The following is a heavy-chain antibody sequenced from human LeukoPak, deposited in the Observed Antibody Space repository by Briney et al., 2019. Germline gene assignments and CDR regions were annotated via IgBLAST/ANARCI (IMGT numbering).Heavy chain of an antibody. CDR1: GFTFSVYS. CDR2: ISSGSSAI. J-gene: IGHJ4*02. Sequence: GGSLRLSCAASGFTFSVYSIDWVRQAPGKGLEWVSHISSGSSAIHYADSVKGRFTISRDNAKYSVFLQMDSVRDEDTAVYYCPRASGYPNYYFDSWGQGNLVTVSS. CDR3: PRASGYPNYYFDS. V-gene: IGHV3-48*02. D-gene: IGHD3-22*01.